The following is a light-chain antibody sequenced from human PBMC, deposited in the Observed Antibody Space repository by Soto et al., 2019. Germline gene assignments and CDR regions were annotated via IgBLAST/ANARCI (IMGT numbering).Light chain of an antibody. V-gene: IGLV3-21*04. CDR2: YDS. CDR1: NIGSKS. Sequence: SYELTQPPSVSVAPGKTARITCGGNNIGSKSVHWYQQKPGQAPVLVIYYDSVQPSGIPERFSGSNSGNTATLTISRVEAGDEADYYCQVWDSSSDHVVFGGGTKLTVL. J-gene: IGLJ2*01. CDR3: QVWDSSSDHVV.